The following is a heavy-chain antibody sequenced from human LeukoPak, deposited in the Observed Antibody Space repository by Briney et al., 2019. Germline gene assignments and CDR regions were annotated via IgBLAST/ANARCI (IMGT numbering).Heavy chain of an antibody. CDR2: IYPGDSDT. V-gene: IGHV5-51*01. Sequence: GESLKISCKGSGYSFTSYWIGWVRQMPGKGLEWMGIIYPGDSDTRYSPSFQGQVTISGDKSISTAYLQWSSLEASGTGMYYCAGHSCEYYDSSGYGAFDIWGQGTMVTVSS. J-gene: IGHJ3*02. D-gene: IGHD3-22*01. CDR1: GYSFTSYW. CDR3: AGHSCEYYDSSGYGAFDI.